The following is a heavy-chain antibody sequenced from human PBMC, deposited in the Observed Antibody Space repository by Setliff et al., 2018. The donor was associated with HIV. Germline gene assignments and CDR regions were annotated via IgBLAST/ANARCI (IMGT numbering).Heavy chain of an antibody. V-gene: IGHV1-2*02. CDR3: ARATYSGSPNPPQDY. J-gene: IGHJ4*02. D-gene: IGHD1-26*01. CDR2: INPNSGGT. Sequence: ASVKVSCKASGYTFIGDYMHWVRQAPGQGLEWMGWINPNSGGTNFAQKFQGRVTMTRDTSISTAYMELSRLRSDDTAVYYCARATYSGSPNPPQDYWGQGTLVTVSS. CDR1: GYTFIGDY.